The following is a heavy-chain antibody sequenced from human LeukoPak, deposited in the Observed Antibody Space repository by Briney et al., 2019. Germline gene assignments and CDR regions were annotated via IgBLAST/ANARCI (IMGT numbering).Heavy chain of an antibody. Sequence: GGSLRLSCAGSGFDWMNWVRQVPRKGLVWVSRINRDGSSTSYADSVKGRFTISRDSAKNTLYLQMNSLRPEDSAVYYCGGGGYLLDSWGQGILVTVSS. J-gene: IGHJ4*02. D-gene: IGHD1-26*01. CDR3: GGGGYLLDS. CDR1: GFDW. V-gene: IGHV3-74*01. CDR2: INRDGSST.